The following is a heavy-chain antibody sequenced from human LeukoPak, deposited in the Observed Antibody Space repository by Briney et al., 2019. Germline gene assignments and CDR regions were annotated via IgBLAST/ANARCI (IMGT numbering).Heavy chain of an antibody. CDR1: VYTFTSYD. CDR2: MNPNSGNT. V-gene: IGHV1-8*01. Sequence: GASLKISCKASVYTFTSYDINWVRQATGQGLEWMGWMNPNSGNTGSAQKVQGTVTMTRNTSISTAYMELSSLRAEDTAVYYCARPNSVLRFLEWPKGGYYYYYMDVWGKGTTVTVSS. J-gene: IGHJ6*03. D-gene: IGHD3-3*01. CDR3: ARPNSVLRFLEWPKGGYYYYYMDV.